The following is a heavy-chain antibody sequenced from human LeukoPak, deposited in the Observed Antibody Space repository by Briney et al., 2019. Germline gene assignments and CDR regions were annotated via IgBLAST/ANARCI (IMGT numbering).Heavy chain of an antibody. D-gene: IGHD2-8*01. CDR1: GGSFSGYY. V-gene: IGHV4-34*01. CDR3: ASSVWTNWFDP. J-gene: IGHJ5*02. Sequence: SETLSLTCAVYGGSFSGYYWSWIRQPPGKGLEWIGEINHSGSTNYNPSLKSRVTISVDTSKNQFSLKLSSVTAADTAVYYCASSVWTNWFDPWGQRTLVTVSS. CDR2: INHSGST.